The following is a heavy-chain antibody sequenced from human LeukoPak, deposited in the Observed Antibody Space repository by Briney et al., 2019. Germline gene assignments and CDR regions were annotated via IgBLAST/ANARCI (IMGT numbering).Heavy chain of an antibody. CDR2: ISGSGAST. Sequence: GGSLRLSCAASGFTFSTYNMHWVRQAPGKGLQWVSAISGSGASTYYADSVKGRFTISRDNSKSTLYLQMNSLRAEDTAVYYCARPPFSSSWYYSDYWGQGTLVTVSS. CDR1: GFTFSTYN. CDR3: ARPPFSSSWYYSDY. V-gene: IGHV3-23*01. J-gene: IGHJ4*02. D-gene: IGHD6-13*01.